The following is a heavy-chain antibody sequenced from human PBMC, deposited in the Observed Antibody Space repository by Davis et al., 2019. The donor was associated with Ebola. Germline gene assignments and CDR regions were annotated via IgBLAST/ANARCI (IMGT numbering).Heavy chain of an antibody. J-gene: IGHJ4*02. CDR1: GFTFRSFW. CDR3: ARSSRSYCTNGVCYPYYFDY. CDR2: IKQDGSDK. D-gene: IGHD2-8*01. V-gene: IGHV3-7*03. Sequence: GESLKISCTASGFTFRSFWMSWVRQAPGKGLEWVASIKQDGSDKYYVDSVKGRYTISRDNAKNSLNLQMSSLRAEDTAVYYCARSSRSYCTNGVCYPYYFDYWGQGTLVTVSS.